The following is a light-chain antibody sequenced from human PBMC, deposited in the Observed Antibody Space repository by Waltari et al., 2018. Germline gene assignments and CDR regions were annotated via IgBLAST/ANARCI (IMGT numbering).Light chain of an antibody. CDR1: KIGLRN. V-gene: IGLV3-9*01. J-gene: IGLJ2*01. CDR3: QVWDSDTAHVI. CDR2: RDS. Sequence: SYDLTQPLSVSVALGQPATITCDGDKIGLRNVHWYQQRPGQAPVLVIYRDSNRPSGIPERLSGSNSGHTATLTISRAQAGDEADYFCQVWDSDTAHVIFGGGTKLTV.